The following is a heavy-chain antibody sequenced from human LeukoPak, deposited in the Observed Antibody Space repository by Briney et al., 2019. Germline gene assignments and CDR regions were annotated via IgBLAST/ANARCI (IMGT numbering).Heavy chain of an antibody. Sequence: PGGSLRLSCAASGFIFSNYNMNWVRQTPGKGLEWLSYISSSCGTIYYADSVKGRFTISGDNAKNSLYLQMNSLRAEDTAVYYCARALGYSYGYAVDYWGQGTLVTVSS. CDR3: ARALGYSYGYAVDY. D-gene: IGHD5-18*01. J-gene: IGHJ4*02. CDR2: ISSSCGTI. CDR1: GFIFSNYN. V-gene: IGHV3-48*01.